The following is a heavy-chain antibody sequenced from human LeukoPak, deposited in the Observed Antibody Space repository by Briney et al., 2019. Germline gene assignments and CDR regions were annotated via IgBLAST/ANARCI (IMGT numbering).Heavy chain of an antibody. V-gene: IGHV1-69*05. Sequence: SVKVSCRASGGTFSSYAISWVRQAPGQGLEWMGGIIPIFGTANYAQKFQGRVTITTDESTSTAYMELSSLRSEDTAVYYCARNPIFDSAFDYWGQGTLVPVFS. J-gene: IGHJ4*02. CDR3: ARNPIFDSAFDY. D-gene: IGHD5/OR15-5a*01. CDR1: GGTFSSYA. CDR2: IIPIFGTA.